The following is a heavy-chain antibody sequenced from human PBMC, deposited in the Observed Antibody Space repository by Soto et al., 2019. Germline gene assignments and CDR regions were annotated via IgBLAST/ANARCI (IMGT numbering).Heavy chain of an antibody. CDR2: IYYSGST. V-gene: IGHV4-39*01. J-gene: IGHJ5*02. CDR3: ARHSDCSGGSCYSEYFAVGNWFDP. Sequence: QLQLQESGPGLVKPSETLSLTCTVSGGSISSGRYYWGWIRQPPGKGLEWIGTIYYSGSTYSNPSLKSRVTRFVDTPKIQFSLRLSPVTAAVTAVYYCARHSDCSGGSCYSEYFAVGNWFDPWGQGTLVTVSS. CDR1: GGSISSGRYY. D-gene: IGHD2-15*01.